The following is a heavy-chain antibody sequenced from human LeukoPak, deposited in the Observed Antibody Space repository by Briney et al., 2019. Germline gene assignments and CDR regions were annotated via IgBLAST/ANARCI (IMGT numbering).Heavy chain of an antibody. V-gene: IGHV3-15*01. Sequence: GGSLRLSCAASGFIFSNAWMSWVRQAPGKGLEWVGRIKRKTDGGTTGYAAPVKGRFTISRDDSKNTLYLQMNSLKTEDTAVYYCARPGPWESTNVRFDYWGQGTLVTVSS. CDR3: ARPGPWESTNVRFDY. CDR1: GFIFSNAW. J-gene: IGHJ4*02. CDR2: IKRKTDGGTT. D-gene: IGHD1-26*01.